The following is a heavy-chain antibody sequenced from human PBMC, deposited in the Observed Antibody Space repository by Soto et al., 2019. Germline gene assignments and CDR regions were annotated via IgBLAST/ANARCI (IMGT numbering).Heavy chain of an antibody. CDR2: IVVGSGNT. CDR3: AAGRGIAAAVGDAFDI. D-gene: IGHD6-13*01. J-gene: IGHJ3*02. CDR1: GFTFTSSA. V-gene: IGHV1-58*01. Sequence: SVKVSCKASGFTFTSSAVQWVRQARGQRLEWIGWIVVGSGNTNYAQKFQERVTITRDMSTSTAYMELSSLRSEDTAVYYCAAGRGIAAAVGDAFDIWGQGTMVTVSS.